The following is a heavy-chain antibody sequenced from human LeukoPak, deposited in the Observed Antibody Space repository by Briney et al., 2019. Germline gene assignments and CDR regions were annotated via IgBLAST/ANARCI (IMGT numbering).Heavy chain of an antibody. CDR2: INHSGST. CDR1: GASISSYY. J-gene: IGHJ3*02. Sequence: SETLSLTCTVSGASISSYYWNWIRQPPGKGREWIGEINHSGSTNYNPSLKSRVTISVDTSKNQFSLKLSSVTAADTAVYYCARELAGRSGAPRDAFDIWGQGTMVTVSS. V-gene: IGHV4-34*01. CDR3: ARELAGRSGAPRDAFDI. D-gene: IGHD3-10*01.